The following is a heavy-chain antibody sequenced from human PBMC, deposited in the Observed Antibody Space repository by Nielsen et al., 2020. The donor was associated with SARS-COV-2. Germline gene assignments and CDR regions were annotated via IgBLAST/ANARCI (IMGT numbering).Heavy chain of an antibody. Sequence: GESLKISCKGSGYSFTSYWISWVRQMPGKGLEWMGRIDPSDSYTNYSPSFQGHVTISADKSISTAYLQWSSLKASDTAMYYCARSRSIDGYNHLGDYWGQGTLVTVSS. D-gene: IGHD5-24*01. CDR1: GYSFTSYW. CDR2: IDPSDSYT. J-gene: IGHJ4*02. CDR3: ARSRSIDGYNHLGDY. V-gene: IGHV5-10-1*01.